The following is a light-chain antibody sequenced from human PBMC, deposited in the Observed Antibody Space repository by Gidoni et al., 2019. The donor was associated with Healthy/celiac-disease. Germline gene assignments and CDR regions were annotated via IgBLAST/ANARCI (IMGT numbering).Light chain of an antibody. J-gene: IGKJ2*01. Sequence: EMVLTQSPGTLSLSPGERATLAGRASQSVSSSYLAWYQQKPGQAPRLLIYGASSRATGIPDRFSGSWSGTDFTLTFSRLEPEDFAVYYCQQYGSSPPGTFGQGTKLEIK. V-gene: IGKV3-20*01. CDR1: QSVSSSY. CDR2: GAS. CDR3: QQYGSSPPGT.